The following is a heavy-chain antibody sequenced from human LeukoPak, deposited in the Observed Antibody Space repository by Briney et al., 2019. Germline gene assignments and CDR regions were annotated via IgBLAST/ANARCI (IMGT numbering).Heavy chain of an antibody. J-gene: IGHJ3*02. D-gene: IGHD5-18*01. V-gene: IGHV4-34*01. Sequence: SETLSLTCAVYGGSFSSYYWNWIRQPPGKGLEWIGEINHSGSTNYNPSLKSRVTISVDTSKNQFSLKLTSVTAAETAVYYCARDLSVGYNYGYGKAFDIWGQGTMVTVSS. CDR2: INHSGST. CDR1: GGSFSSYY. CDR3: ARDLSVGYNYGYGKAFDI.